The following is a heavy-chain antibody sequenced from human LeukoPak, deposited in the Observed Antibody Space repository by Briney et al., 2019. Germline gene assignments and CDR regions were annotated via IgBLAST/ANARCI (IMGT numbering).Heavy chain of an antibody. CDR2: MNPNSGNT. J-gene: IGHJ6*02. Sequence: ASVKVSCKASGYTFTGYYMHWVRQAPGQGLEWMGWMNPNSGNTGYAQKFQGRVTMTRNTSISTAYMELSSLRSEDTAVYYCARSWYYYYYGMDVWGQGTTVTVSS. CDR1: GYTFTGYY. V-gene: IGHV1-8*02. CDR3: ARSWYYYYYGMDV. D-gene: IGHD6-13*01.